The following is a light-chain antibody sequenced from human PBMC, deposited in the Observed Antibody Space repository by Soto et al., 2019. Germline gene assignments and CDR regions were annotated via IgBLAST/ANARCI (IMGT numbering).Light chain of an antibody. CDR2: AAS. CDR1: QNINKY. Sequence: DMQMTQSPSSLTASVGDRVIITCRASQNINKYLNWYQEKQGKAPKLLIYAASSLQSGVPSRFSGSGSGTDFTLTISSLQPEDFATHYCQQSYSTPPTFGQATKVDIK. CDR3: QQSYSTPPT. V-gene: IGKV1-39*01. J-gene: IGKJ1*01.